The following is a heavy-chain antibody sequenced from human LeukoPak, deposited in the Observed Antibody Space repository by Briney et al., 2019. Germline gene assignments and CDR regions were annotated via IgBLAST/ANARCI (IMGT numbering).Heavy chain of an antibody. CDR1: GFTFSSYG. Sequence: TGRSLRLSCAASGFTFSSYGMHWVRQAPGKGLEWVAVISYDGSNKYYADSVKGRFTISRDNSKNTLYLQMNSLRAEDTAVYYCVISIARTVADIWGQGTMVTVSS. CDR3: VISIARTVADI. CDR2: ISYDGSNK. D-gene: IGHD3-9*01. V-gene: IGHV3-30*03. J-gene: IGHJ3*02.